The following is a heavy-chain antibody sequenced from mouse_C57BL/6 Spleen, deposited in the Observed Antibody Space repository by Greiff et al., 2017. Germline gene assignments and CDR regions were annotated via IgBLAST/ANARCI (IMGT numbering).Heavy chain of an antibody. CDR2: IYPGDGDT. J-gene: IGHJ1*03. D-gene: IGHD2-1*01. CDR1: DYAFSSYW. Sequence: QVQLQQSGAELVKPGASVKISCKASDYAFSSYWMNWVKQRPGKGLEWIGQIYPGDGDTNYNGKFKGKATLTADKSSSTAYMQLSSLTSEDSAVYFCARGYGNYGYFDVWGTGTTVTVSS. CDR3: ARGYGNYGYFDV. V-gene: IGHV1-80*01.